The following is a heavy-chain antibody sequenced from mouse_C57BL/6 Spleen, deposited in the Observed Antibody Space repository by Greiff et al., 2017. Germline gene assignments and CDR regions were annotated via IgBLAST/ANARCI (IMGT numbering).Heavy chain of an antibody. J-gene: IGHJ2*01. CDR3: ARAHYYYYGSSYTFDY. Sequence: EVQLVESGGGLVKPGGSLKLSCAASGFTFSDYGMHWVRQAPEKGLEWVAYISSCSSTIYYADTVKGRFTISRDNAKNTLFLQMTSLRSEDTAMYYCARAHYYYYGSSYTFDYWGQGTTLTVSS. V-gene: IGHV5-17*01. CDR1: GFTFSDYG. D-gene: IGHD1-1*01. CDR2: ISSCSSTI.